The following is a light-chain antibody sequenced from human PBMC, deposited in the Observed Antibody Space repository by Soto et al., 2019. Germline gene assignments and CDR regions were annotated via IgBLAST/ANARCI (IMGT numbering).Light chain of an antibody. CDR1: QSVSSN. Sequence: EIVITQSPAALSLSPRERATLCDGASQSVSSNLAWYQQKPGQAPRLLIYGASTRATGIPGRFSGSGSGTEFTLTISSLQSEDFAVYYCKKYNNWPWTFGQGTKVDIK. V-gene: IGKV3-15*01. J-gene: IGKJ1*01. CDR3: KKYNNWPWT. CDR2: GAS.